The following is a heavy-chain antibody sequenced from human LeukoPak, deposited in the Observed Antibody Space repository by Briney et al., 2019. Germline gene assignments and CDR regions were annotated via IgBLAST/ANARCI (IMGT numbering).Heavy chain of an antibody. Sequence: PSETLSLTCAVYGGSFRGYYWSWIRQPPGKGLEWSGEITHSGSTNYNPSLKSRVTISVDTSTTQFSLKLSSVTAPDTAVYYCARRFDSSTLYYFDYWGQGTLVTVSS. CDR1: GGSFRGYY. CDR3: ARRFDSSTLYYFDY. D-gene: IGHD6-13*01. V-gene: IGHV4-34*01. CDR2: ITHSGST. J-gene: IGHJ4*02.